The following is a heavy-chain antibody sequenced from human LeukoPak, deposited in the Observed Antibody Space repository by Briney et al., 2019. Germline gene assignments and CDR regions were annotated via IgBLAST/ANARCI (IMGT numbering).Heavy chain of an antibody. V-gene: IGHV4-34*01. Sequence: SETLSLTGAVYGGSFSGYYWSWIRQPPGKGLEWIGEINHSGSTNYNPSLKSRVTISVDTSKNQFSLKLSSVTAADTAVYYCARKKGDYVWGSYRVIYYFDYWGQGTLVTVSS. CDR3: ARKKGDYVWGSYRVIYYFDY. J-gene: IGHJ4*02. CDR1: GGSFSGYY. CDR2: INHSGST. D-gene: IGHD3-16*02.